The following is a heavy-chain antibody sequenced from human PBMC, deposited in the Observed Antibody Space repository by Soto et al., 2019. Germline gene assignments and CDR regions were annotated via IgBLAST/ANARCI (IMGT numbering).Heavy chain of an antibody. D-gene: IGHD3-10*01. V-gene: IGHV1-3*01. CDR2: INAGNGNT. Sequence: ASVKVSCKASGYTLTSYAMHWVCQAPGQRLEWMGWINAGNGNTKYSQKFQGRVTITRDTSASTAYMELSSLRSEDTAVYYCARDPVLLWFGEFTSTGMDVWGQGTTVTVSS. CDR3: ARDPVLLWFGEFTSTGMDV. J-gene: IGHJ6*02. CDR1: GYTLTSYA.